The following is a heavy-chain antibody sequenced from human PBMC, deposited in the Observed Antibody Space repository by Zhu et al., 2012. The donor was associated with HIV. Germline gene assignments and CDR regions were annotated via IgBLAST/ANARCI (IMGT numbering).Heavy chain of an antibody. Sequence: QVQLQESGPQLVRPSETLSLTCTVSGGSMSYHYWNWVRQPPGKGLQWIGYMYSTGSTKYNFSLKSRVAISLDMSRNQFSLNLNSVTDCGHGVYYCARSVKGQLVFDSWGQGALSPSPQ. CDR1: GGSMSYHY. V-gene: IGHV4-59*11. D-gene: IGHD1-1*01. CDR3: ARSVKGQLVFDS. CDR2: MYSTGST. J-gene: IGHJ4*02.